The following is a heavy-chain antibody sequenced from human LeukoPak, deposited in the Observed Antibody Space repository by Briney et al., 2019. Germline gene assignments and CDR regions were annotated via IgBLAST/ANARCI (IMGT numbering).Heavy chain of an antibody. CDR2: IRYDGSNK. D-gene: IGHD1-26*01. CDR1: GFTFSGYG. Sequence: GGSLRLSCAASGFTFSGYGMHWVRQASGKGLEWVAFIRYDGSNKYYADSVKGRFTISRDNSKNTLYLQMNSLKAEDTAVYYCAKDPQKWESYFDYWGQGTLVTVSS. J-gene: IGHJ4*02. V-gene: IGHV3-30*02. CDR3: AKDPQKWESYFDY.